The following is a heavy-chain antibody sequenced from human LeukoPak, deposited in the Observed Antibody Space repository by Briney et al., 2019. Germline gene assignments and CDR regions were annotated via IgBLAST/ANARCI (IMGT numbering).Heavy chain of an antibody. CDR1: GGSISTYY. D-gene: IGHD6-19*01. CDR2: IYYSGST. V-gene: IGHV4-59*01. Sequence: PSETLSLTCTVSGGSISTYYWSWIRQPPGKGLEWIGYIYYSGSTNYNPSLKSRVTISVDTSKNQFSLKLSSVTAADTAVYYCARAHSSGWFWGQGTLVTVSS. J-gene: IGHJ4*02. CDR3: ARAHSSGWF.